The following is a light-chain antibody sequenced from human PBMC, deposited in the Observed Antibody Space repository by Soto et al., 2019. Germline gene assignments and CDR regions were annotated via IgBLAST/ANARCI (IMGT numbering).Light chain of an antibody. V-gene: IGLV2-14*01. CDR2: EVN. J-gene: IGLJ3*02. Sequence: QSALTQPASVSGSPGQSITISCTGTSSDVGGYNYVSWYQQHPGKAPKLMIYEVNNRPSGVSNRFSDSKSGNPASLAISGLQSEDEADYYCAAWDDSLNGWVFGGGTKLTVL. CDR1: SSDVGGYNY. CDR3: AAWDDSLNGWV.